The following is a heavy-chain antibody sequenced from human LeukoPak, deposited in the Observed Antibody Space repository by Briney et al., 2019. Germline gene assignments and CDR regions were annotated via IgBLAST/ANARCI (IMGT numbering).Heavy chain of an antibody. Sequence: GGSLRLSCAASGFTFSSYGMHWVRQAPGKGLEWVAVIWYDGSNKYYADSVKGRFTISRDNSKNTLYLQMNSLRAEDTAVYYCAREIITVGGYYYDYWGQGTLVTVSS. CDR2: IWYDGSNK. D-gene: IGHD5-12*01. CDR1: GFTFSSYG. CDR3: AREIITVGGYYYDY. V-gene: IGHV3-33*01. J-gene: IGHJ4*02.